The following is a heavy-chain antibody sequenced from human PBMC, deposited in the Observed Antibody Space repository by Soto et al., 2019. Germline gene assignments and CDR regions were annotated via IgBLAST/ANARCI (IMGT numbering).Heavy chain of an antibody. CDR3: AKSGYSYGYYYYGMDV. CDR2: ISGSGGST. Sequence: PGGSLRLSCAASGFTFSSYAMSWVRQAPGKGLEWVPAISGSGGSTYYADSVKGRFTISRDNSKNTLYLQMNSLRAEDTAVYYCAKSGYSYGYYYYGMDVWGQGTTVTVSS. V-gene: IGHV3-23*01. D-gene: IGHD5-18*01. CDR1: GFTFSSYA. J-gene: IGHJ6*02.